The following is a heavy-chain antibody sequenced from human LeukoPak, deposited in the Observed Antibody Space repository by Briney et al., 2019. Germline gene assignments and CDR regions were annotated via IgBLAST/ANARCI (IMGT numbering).Heavy chain of an antibody. J-gene: IGHJ2*01. CDR1: GGTFSSDA. V-gene: IGHV1-69*04. CDR2: IIPILGIS. D-gene: IGHD3-10*02. CDR3: ASLFVRGDHWYFDL. Sequence: ASVKVSCKASGGTFSSDAISWVRQAPGQGLEWMGRIIPILGISNYAQNFQGRVTITADKSTTTAYMELSNLRSEDTAVYYCASLFVRGDHWYFDLWGRGTLVTVSS.